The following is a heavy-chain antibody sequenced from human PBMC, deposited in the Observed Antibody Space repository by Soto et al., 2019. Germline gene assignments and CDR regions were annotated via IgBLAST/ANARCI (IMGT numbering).Heavy chain of an antibody. D-gene: IGHD2-15*01. J-gene: IGHJ4*02. CDR2: IIANGGT. V-gene: IGHV3-23*01. CDR3: AKDYTVAADPSSVILFDY. Sequence: GGSLRLSCAASGFTFNDYAMSLVRQSPGKGLEWVSIIIANGGTFYADSVKGRFTISRDNSKNTVYLQMSSLRVEDTAIYYCAKDYTVAADPSSVILFDYWGQGALVTVSS. CDR1: GFTFNDYA.